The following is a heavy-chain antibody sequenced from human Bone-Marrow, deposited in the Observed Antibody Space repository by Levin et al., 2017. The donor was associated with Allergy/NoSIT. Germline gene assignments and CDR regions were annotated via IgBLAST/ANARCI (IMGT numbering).Heavy chain of an antibody. CDR1: GFTFGDYA. V-gene: IGHV3-49*03. CDR2: IRSKAYGGTT. J-gene: IGHJ4*02. Sequence: GGSLRLSCTASGFTFGDYAMSWFRQAPGKGLEWVGFIRSKAYGGTTEYAASVKGRFTISRDDSKSIAYLQMNSLKTEDTAVYYCTRSGYSNYEDDFDYWGQGTLVTVSS. CDR3: TRSGYSNYEDDFDY. D-gene: IGHD4-11*01.